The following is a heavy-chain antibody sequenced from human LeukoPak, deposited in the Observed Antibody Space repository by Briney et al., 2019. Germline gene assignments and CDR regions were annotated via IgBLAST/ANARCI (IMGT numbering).Heavy chain of an antibody. CDR3: ATGYCSSTNCRIDY. J-gene: IGHJ4*02. Sequence: ASVKVSCKASGYAFTSYGISWVRQAPGQGLEWMGWIRVYNGDTNYAQKLQGRVTMTTDTSTSTAYMELRSLRSDDTAVYYCATGYCSSTNCRIDYWGQGTLVSVSS. D-gene: IGHD2-2*03. V-gene: IGHV1-18*01. CDR1: GYAFTSYG. CDR2: IRVYNGDT.